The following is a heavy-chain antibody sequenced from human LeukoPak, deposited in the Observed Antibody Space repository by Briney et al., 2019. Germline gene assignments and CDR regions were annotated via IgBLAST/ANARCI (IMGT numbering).Heavy chain of an antibody. CDR2: IYYSGST. CDR3: ARHSPAGSGSDRRPFDY. V-gene: IGHV4-59*08. Sequence: PSETLSLTCSVSGGSISGYYWSWIRQPPGKGLEWIGHIYYSGSTNYNPSLKSRVTISVDTSKNQFFLELSSVTAADTAMYYCARHSPAGSGSDRRPFDYWGQGTLVTVSS. D-gene: IGHD3-10*01. CDR1: GGSISGYY. J-gene: IGHJ4*02.